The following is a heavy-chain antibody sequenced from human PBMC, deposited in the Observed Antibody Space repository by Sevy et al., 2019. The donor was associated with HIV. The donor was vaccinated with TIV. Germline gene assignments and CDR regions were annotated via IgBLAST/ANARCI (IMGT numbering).Heavy chain of an antibody. CDR1: GLTFSSYA. V-gene: IGHV3-30-3*01. Sequence: GGSLRLSCAASGLTFSSYAMHWVRQAPGKGLEWVAVISYDGSNKYYADSVKGRFTISRDNSKNTLYLQMNSLRAEDTAVYYCAREYCSGGSCYGGTDYWGQGTLVTVSS. D-gene: IGHD2-15*01. CDR2: ISYDGSNK. J-gene: IGHJ4*02. CDR3: AREYCSGGSCYGGTDY.